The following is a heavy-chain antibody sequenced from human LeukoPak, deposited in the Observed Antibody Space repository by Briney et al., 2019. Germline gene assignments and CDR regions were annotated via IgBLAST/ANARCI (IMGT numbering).Heavy chain of an antibody. J-gene: IGHJ3*02. CDR1: GGSISSGSYY. D-gene: IGHD3-3*02. Sequence: PSETLSLTCTVSGGSISSGSYYWSWIRRPAGKGLEWIGRIYTSGSTNYNPSLKSRVTISVDTSKNQFSLKLSSVTAADTAVYYCARDVAIFGVVDAFDIWGQGTMVTVSS. CDR2: IYTSGST. CDR3: ARDVAIFGVVDAFDI. V-gene: IGHV4-61*02.